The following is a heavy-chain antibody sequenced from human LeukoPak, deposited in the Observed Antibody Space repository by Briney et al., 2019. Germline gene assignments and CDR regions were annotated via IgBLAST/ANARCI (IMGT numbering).Heavy chain of an antibody. J-gene: IGHJ4*02. Sequence: GGSPRLSCAASGFMFSDYAIHWVRQAPGKRPEYVSAISSNGYNTYYGNSVRGRFTISRDNSNNMVFLQMGSLGREDTAVYYCARETYGGNDFWGQGTLVTVSS. CDR3: ARETYGGNDF. V-gene: IGHV3-64*01. CDR2: ISSNGYNT. CDR1: GFMFSDYA. D-gene: IGHD4-23*01.